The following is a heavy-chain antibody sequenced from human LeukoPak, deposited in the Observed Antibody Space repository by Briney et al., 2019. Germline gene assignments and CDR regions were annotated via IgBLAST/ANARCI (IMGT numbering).Heavy chain of an antibody. CDR3: PRHPFTVVHDY. D-gene: IGHD4-23*01. CDR2: IYHSGST. V-gene: IGHV4-38-2*01. Sequence: KPSETLSLTCAVSGYSISSGYYWGWIRQPPGKGLEWIGSIYHSGSTYYNPSLKSRVTISVDTSKNQFSLKLSSVTAADTAVYYCPRHPFTVVHDYWGQGTLVTVSS. CDR1: GYSISSGYY. J-gene: IGHJ4*02.